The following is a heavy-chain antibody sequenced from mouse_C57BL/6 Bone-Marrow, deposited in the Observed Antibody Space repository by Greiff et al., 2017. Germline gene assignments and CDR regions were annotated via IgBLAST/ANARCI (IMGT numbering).Heavy chain of an antibody. CDR2: ISDGGSYT. J-gene: IGHJ2*01. CDR3: ARYSHFDY. D-gene: IGHD2-12*01. Sequence: DVKLVESGGGLVKPGGSLKLSCAASGFTFSSYAMSWVRQTPEKRLERVATISDGGSYTSYPDNVKGRFTISRDNAKTNLYLQMSHLKSEDTSMYYCARYSHFDYWGQGTTLTVSS. V-gene: IGHV5-4*03. CDR1: GFTFSSYA.